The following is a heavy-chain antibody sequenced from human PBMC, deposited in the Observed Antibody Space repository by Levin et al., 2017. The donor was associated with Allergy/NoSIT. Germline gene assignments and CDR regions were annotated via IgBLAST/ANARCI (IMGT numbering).Heavy chain of an antibody. CDR2: IYPGDSDT. D-gene: IGHD3-22*01. Sequence: GESLKISCKTSGYNFKLSWIAWVRQMPGEGLEWMGIIYPGDSDTRYNPSFQGQVTISVDKSINTAYLQWSGLKASDTAMYYCAVFRGGYSPGMEVWAQWTKVAVSS. CDR1: GYNFKLSW. J-gene: IGHJ6*02. CDR3: AVFRGGYSPGMEV. V-gene: IGHV5-51*01.